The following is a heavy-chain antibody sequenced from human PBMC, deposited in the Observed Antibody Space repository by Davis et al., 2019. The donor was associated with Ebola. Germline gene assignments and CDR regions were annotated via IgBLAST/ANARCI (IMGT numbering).Heavy chain of an antibody. CDR1: GFTFSSYA. D-gene: IGHD3-22*01. Sequence: PGGSLRLSCAASGFTFSSYAMHWVRQAPGKGLEWVAVISYDGSNKYYADSVKGRFTISRDNSKNTLYLQMNSLRAEDTAVYYCARGSHYYDSSGSNGLGFFFDYWGQGTLVTVSS. CDR3: ARGSHYYDSSGSNGLGFFFDY. V-gene: IGHV3-30-3*01. J-gene: IGHJ4*02. CDR2: ISYDGSNK.